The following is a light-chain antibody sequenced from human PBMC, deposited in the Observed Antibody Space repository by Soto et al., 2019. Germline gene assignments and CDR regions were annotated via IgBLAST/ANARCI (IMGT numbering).Light chain of an antibody. J-gene: IGKJ4*01. CDR1: PSVISY. CDR2: DAS. Sequence: EIVLTQSPATLSLSPGERATLSCRASPSVISYLAWYQQKPGQAPRLLSYDASNSATGIPARFSGSGSGTDFTLTISSLEPEDFAVYYCQQRSNWRLTFGGGTKVEIK. CDR3: QQRSNWRLT. V-gene: IGKV3-11*01.